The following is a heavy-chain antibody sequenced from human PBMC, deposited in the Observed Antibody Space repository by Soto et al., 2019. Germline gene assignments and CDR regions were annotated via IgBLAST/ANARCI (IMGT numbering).Heavy chain of an antibody. CDR1: GYTFTGYY. Sequence: ASVKVSCKASGYTFTGYYMHWVRQAPGQGLEWMGWINPNSGGTNYAQKFQGWVTMTRDTSISTAYMELSRLRSDDTAVYYCARTAAIRSDAFDIWGQGTMVTVSS. CDR2: INPNSGGT. V-gene: IGHV1-2*04. J-gene: IGHJ3*02. D-gene: IGHD2-2*01. CDR3: ARTAAIRSDAFDI.